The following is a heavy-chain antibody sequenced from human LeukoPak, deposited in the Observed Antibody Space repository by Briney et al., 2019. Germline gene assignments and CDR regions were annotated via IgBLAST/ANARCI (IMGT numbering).Heavy chain of an antibody. CDR2: ISSSSSYI. V-gene: IGHV3-21*01. J-gene: IGHJ4*02. CDR1: GFTFSSYS. Sequence: GGSLRLSGSASGFTFSSYSMDWVRQAPGKGLEWVSSISSSSSYIYYADSVKGRFTISRDNAKNSLYLQMNSLRAEDTAVYYCAVAAGRGDYYFDYWGQGSLVTVSS. CDR3: AVAAGRGDYYFDY. D-gene: IGHD6-13*01.